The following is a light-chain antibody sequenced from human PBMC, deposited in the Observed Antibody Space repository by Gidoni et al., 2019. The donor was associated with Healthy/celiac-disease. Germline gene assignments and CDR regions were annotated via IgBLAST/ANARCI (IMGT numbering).Light chain of an antibody. V-gene: IGKV1-33*01. J-gene: IGKJ4*01. CDR2: DAS. CDR1: QDISNY. CDR3: QQYDNLPPGIT. Sequence: DIQMTQSPSSLSASVGDRVTITCQASQDISNYLNWYQQKPGKAPKLLIYDASNLETGVPSRFSGSGSGTDFTFTISSLQPEDIATYYCQQYDNLPPGITFSGGTKVEIK.